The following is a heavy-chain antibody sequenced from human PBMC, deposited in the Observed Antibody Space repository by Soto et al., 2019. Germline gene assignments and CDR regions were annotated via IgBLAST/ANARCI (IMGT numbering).Heavy chain of an antibody. J-gene: IGHJ4*02. CDR1: GFTFSNYA. CDR2: ISGGDT. V-gene: IGHV3-23*01. Sequence: GGSLRLSCTTSGFTFSNYAMSWVRQAPGKGLEWVSAISGGDTFHADSVKGRFTISKDNTKNTLFFQMNSLRAEDTAVYYCAKGSGSSRPYYFDYWGQGTLVTVSS. CDR3: AKGSGSSRPYYFDY. D-gene: IGHD2-2*01.